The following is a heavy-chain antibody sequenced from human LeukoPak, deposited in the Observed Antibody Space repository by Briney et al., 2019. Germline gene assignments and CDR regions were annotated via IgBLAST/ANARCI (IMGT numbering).Heavy chain of an antibody. CDR2: IYHSGST. V-gene: IGHV4-30-2*01. D-gene: IGHD3-3*01. CDR1: GGSISSSSYY. Sequence: SETLSLTCTVSGGSISSSSYYWSWIRQPPGKGLEWIGYIYHSGSTYYNPSLKSRVTISVDRSKNQFSLKLSSVTAADTAVYYCARADFWSGPYYYYYMDVWGKGTTVTVSS. J-gene: IGHJ6*03. CDR3: ARADFWSGPYYYYYMDV.